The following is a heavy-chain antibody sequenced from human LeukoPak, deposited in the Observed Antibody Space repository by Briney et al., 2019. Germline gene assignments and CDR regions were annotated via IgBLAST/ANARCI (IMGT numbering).Heavy chain of an antibody. CDR1: GFTFSSFA. J-gene: IGHJ4*02. CDR3: AREVRRYFDWYEPLDY. D-gene: IGHD3-9*01. V-gene: IGHV3-30*04. Sequence: GGSLRVSCTVSGFTFSSFAMSWVRQAPGKGLEWVAVISYDGSNKYYADSVKGRFTISRDNSKNTLYLQMNSLRAEDTAVYYCAREVRRYFDWYEPLDYWGQGTLVTVSS. CDR2: ISYDGSNK.